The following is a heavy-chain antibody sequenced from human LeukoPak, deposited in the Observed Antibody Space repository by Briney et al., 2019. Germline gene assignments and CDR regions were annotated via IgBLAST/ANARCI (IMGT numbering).Heavy chain of an antibody. D-gene: IGHD2-21*01. CDR3: ARQVWGGVSYYYYMDV. CDR2: IYPGDSDT. CDR1: GYSFTSYW. Sequence: GESLKISCKGSGYSFTSYWIGWMRQMPGKGLEWMGIIYPGDSDTRYSPSFQGQVTISADKSISTAYLQWSSLKASDTAMYYCARQVWGGVSYYYYMDVWGKGTTVTVSS. J-gene: IGHJ6*03. V-gene: IGHV5-51*01.